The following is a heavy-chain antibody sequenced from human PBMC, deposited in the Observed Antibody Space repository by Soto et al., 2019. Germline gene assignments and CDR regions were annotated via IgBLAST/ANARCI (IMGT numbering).Heavy chain of an antibody. CDR1: GGSISSYY. CDR3: ARHGATVTTFGYYYYYMDV. D-gene: IGHD4-17*01. CDR2: IYYSGST. V-gene: IGHV4-59*08. Sequence: PSETLSLTCTVSGGSISSYYWSWIRQPPGKGLKWIGYIYYSGSTNYNPSLKSRVTISVDTSKNQFSLKLSSVTAADTAVYYCARHGATVTTFGYYYYYMDVWGKGTTVTVSS. J-gene: IGHJ6*03.